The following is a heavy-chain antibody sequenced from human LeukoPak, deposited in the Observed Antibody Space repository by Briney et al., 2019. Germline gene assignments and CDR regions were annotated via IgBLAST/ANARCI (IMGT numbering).Heavy chain of an antibody. D-gene: IGHD3-22*01. Sequence: GESLKISCKGSGYSFTSYWIGWVRQMPGKGLGWMGIIYPGDSDTRYSPSFQGQVTISADKSISTAYLQWSSLKASDTAMYYCARPSTYYYDSSGLGAFDIWGQGTMVTVSS. V-gene: IGHV5-51*01. CDR3: ARPSTYYYDSSGLGAFDI. J-gene: IGHJ3*02. CDR1: GYSFTSYW. CDR2: IYPGDSDT.